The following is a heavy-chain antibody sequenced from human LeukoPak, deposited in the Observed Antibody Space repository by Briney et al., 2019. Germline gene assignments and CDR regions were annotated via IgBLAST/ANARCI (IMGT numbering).Heavy chain of an antibody. CDR1: EFTFSSYG. V-gene: IGHV3-30*02. Sequence: GGSLRLSCATSEFTFSSYGMHWVRQAPGKGLEWLAFIRFDGSKKYYADPVKGRSTISRDNSKNTLYLQMNSLRAEDTAVYYCARVEVAYYYDSSDAFDAFDIWGQGTMVTVSS. CDR3: ARVEVAYYYDSSDAFDAFDI. J-gene: IGHJ3*02. CDR2: IRFDGSKK. D-gene: IGHD3-22*01.